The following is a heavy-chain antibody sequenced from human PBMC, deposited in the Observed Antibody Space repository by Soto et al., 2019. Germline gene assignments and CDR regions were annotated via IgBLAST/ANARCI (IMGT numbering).Heavy chain of an antibody. CDR1: XXDFSSLG. J-gene: IGHJ4*02. D-gene: IGHD1-26*01. Sequence: VQSGAEVKKPGXXVKVSXXXXXXDFSSLGLGXXRQAPGQGLEWMGGIIPMFGTGNYAQKFRGRVTITADESTSTAYMELSSLRSGDTAVYYCAGDLGVSGRDYWGQGTLVTVSS. V-gene: IGHV1-69*01. CDR2: IIPMFGTG. CDR3: AGDLGVSGRDY.